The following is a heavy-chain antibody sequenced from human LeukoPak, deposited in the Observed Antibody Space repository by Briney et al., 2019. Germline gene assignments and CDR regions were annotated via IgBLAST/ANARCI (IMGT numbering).Heavy chain of an antibody. CDR1: GYTLTELS. V-gene: IGHV1-24*01. J-gene: IGHJ4*02. CDR2: FDPEDGET. D-gene: IGHD3-3*01. Sequence: ASVKVSCKVSGYTLTELSMHWVRQAPGKGLEWMGGFDPEDGETIYAQKLQGRVTMTTDTSTSTAYMELRSLRSDDTAVYYCARADFWSGYYLYYFDYWGQGTLVTVSS. CDR3: ARADFWSGYYLYYFDY.